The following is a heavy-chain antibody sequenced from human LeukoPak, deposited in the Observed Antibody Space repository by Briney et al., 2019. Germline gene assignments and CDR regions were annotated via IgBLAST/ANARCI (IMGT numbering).Heavy chain of an antibody. J-gene: IGHJ3*02. CDR3: ARGPTYYYGSGSYRRMTAFDI. V-gene: IGHV4-34*01. Sequence: SETLSLTCAVYGGSFSGYYWSWIRQPPGKGLEWIGEINHSGSTNYNPSLKSRVTISVDTSRNQFSLKLSSVTAADTAVYYCARGPTYYYGSGSYRRMTAFDIWGQGTMVTVSS. CDR1: GGSFSGYY. D-gene: IGHD3-10*01. CDR2: INHSGST.